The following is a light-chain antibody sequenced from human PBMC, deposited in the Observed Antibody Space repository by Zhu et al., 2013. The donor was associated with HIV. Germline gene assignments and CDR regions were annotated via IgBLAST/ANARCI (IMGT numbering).Light chain of an antibody. J-gene: IGKJ1*01. V-gene: IGKV3-20*01. CDR3: QRFGSSYTWT. CDR1: QSVSSTY. CDR2: GAS. Sequence: EIVLTQSPGTLSLSPGERATLSCRASQSVSSTYLAWYQQKPGQAPRLLIYGASTRAPGIPDRFSGGGSGTVFTLTITGLEPEDFGMYFCQRFGSSYTWTFGQGTNVEIK.